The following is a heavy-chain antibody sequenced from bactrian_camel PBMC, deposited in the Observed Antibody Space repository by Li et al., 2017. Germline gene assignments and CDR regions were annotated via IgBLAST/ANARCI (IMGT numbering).Heavy chain of an antibody. D-gene: IGHD2*01. Sequence: HVQLVESGGGSVQAGGSLRLSCSASGYGSMPHCLGWFRQAPGKERSVVARIYSGGSVDFIAYSVKGRFTMYRDNANVYLQMNSLKPEDTAMYYCAANSRGGNCYISRWLYDYWGQGTQVTVS. J-gene: IGHJ4*01. CDR3: AANSRGGNCYISRWLYDY. CDR1: GYGSMPHC. CDR2: IYSGGSVD. V-gene: IGHV3S54*01.